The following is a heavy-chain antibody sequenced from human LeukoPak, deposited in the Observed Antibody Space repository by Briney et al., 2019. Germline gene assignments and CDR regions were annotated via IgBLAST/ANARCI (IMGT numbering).Heavy chain of an antibody. J-gene: IGHJ5*02. CDR2: INPDGSST. CDR1: GFTFSNYW. D-gene: IGHD2-15*01. CDR3: ARGQSGRGFDP. Sequence: GGSLILSCAASGFTFSNYWMHWVRQPPRKGLVWVSEINPDGSSTNYADSVKGRFTISRDNAKSTLYLQMNSLRADDTAVYYCARGQSGRGFDPWGQGTLVTVSS. V-gene: IGHV3-74*01.